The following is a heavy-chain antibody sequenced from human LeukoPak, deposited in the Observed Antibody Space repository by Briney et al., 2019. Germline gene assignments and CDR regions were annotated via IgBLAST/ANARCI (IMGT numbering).Heavy chain of an antibody. D-gene: IGHD5-12*01. CDR3: ARYPLGYSGYLKD. CDR2: INADGGA. J-gene: IGHJ4*02. CDR1: GYTFTDYH. V-gene: IGHV1-2*02. Sequence: ASVKVSCKASGYTFTDYHLHWVRQAPGQGLEWAGWINADGGANYAQEFQGRVTMTRDTSISTAYMELSSLRSDDTAVYYCARYPLGYSGYLKDWGQGTLVTVSS.